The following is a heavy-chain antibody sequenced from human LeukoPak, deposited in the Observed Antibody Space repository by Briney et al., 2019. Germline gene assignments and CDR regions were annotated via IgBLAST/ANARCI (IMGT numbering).Heavy chain of an antibody. CDR2: ITSSSSYI. J-gene: IGHJ4*02. CDR3: AKPTGLRFGNPFDY. Sequence: GGSLRLSCAASGFTFTSYNMNWVRQAPGKGLEWVSSITSSSSYIYYADSVKGRFTISRDNAKNSLYLQMNSLRAEDTAVYYCAKPTGLRFGNPFDYWGQGTLVTVSS. CDR1: GFTFTSYN. D-gene: IGHD3-10*01. V-gene: IGHV3-21*06.